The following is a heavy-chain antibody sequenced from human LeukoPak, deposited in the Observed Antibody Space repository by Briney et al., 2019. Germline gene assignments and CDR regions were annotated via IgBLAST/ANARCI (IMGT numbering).Heavy chain of an antibody. CDR1: GFTFSNYA. D-gene: IGHD2-15*01. CDR3: AKGSASSRPYYFDY. CDR2: ITDNGLYT. V-gene: IGHV3-23*01. Sequence: GGSLRLSCAASGFTFSNYAMSWVRHAPGKGLEWFSAITDNGLYTYYGDSVKGRFTISRDNSKNTLDLQMSSARAEDTAIYYCAKGSASSRPYYFDYWGQGALVTVSS. J-gene: IGHJ4*02.